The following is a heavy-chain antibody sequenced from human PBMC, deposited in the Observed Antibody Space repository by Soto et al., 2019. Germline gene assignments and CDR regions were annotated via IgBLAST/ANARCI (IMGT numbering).Heavy chain of an antibody. CDR3: ARARYYDFWSGYYRPPVFEY. V-gene: IGHV4-34*01. CDR2: INHSGST. Sequence: SETLSLTCAVYGGSFSGYYWSWIRQPPGKGLEWIGEINHSGSTNYNPSLKSRVTISVDTSKNQFSLKLSSVTAADTAVYYCARARYYDFWSGYYRPPVFEYWGQGTLVTVSS. D-gene: IGHD3-3*01. CDR1: GGSFSGYY. J-gene: IGHJ4*02.